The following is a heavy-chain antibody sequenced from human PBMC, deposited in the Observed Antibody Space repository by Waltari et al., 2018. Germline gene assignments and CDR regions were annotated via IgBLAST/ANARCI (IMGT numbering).Heavy chain of an antibody. J-gene: IGHJ4*02. V-gene: IGHV1-18*01. CDR1: GYIFFNYG. CDR3: ARDVVDSSNFGGF. CDR2: ISGYNGDT. Sequence: QIQLVQSGAEVKKHGASVKVPCKAYGYIFFNYGITWVRQAPGQGLEWRGWISGYNGDTKYEQSLQGRVTMTTDTSTTTAYMEIRSLRYDDTAVYYCARDVVDSSNFGGFWGQGTVVTVSS. D-gene: IGHD6-13*01.